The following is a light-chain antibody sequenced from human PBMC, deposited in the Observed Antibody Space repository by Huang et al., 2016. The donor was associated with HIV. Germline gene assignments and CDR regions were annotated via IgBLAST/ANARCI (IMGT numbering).Light chain of an antibody. CDR3: QQYYNTTLS. CDR2: AAS. CDR1: RGISNS. J-gene: IGKJ4*01. V-gene: IGKV1-NL1*01. Sequence: DIQMTPSPSSLSASVGDRVTITCRASRGISNSLAWYQQQPGKAPKLLLYAASRLQGGVPSRFSGSGSRTDYTRTSSSLLPEDSATYYCQQYYNTTLSVGGGTKVEIK.